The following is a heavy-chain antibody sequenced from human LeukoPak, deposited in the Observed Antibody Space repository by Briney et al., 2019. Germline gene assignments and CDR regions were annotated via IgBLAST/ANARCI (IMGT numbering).Heavy chain of an antibody. V-gene: IGHV1-46*01. D-gene: IGHD3-22*01. CDR3: ARDKHGGSSGYPLLDY. CDR2: INPSGGST. J-gene: IGHJ4*02. Sequence: ASVKVSCKASGYTFTSYYMHWVRQAPGQGLEWMGIINPSGGSTSYAQKFQGRVTMTRDTSTSTVYMELSSLRSKDTAVYYCARDKHGGSSGYPLLDYWGQGTLVTVSS. CDR1: GYTFTSYY.